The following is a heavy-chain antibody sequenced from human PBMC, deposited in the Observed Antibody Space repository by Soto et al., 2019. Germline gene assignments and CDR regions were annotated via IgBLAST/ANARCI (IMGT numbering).Heavy chain of an antibody. J-gene: IGHJ4*02. Sequence: SLRLSCADSGFTFSSYGMHWVRQAPGKGLEWVAVISYDGSNKYYADSVKGRFTISRDNSKNTLYLQMNSLRAEDTAVYYCAKEYCSSTSCYTFDYWGQGTLVTASS. CDR2: ISYDGSNK. V-gene: IGHV3-30*18. D-gene: IGHD2-2*02. CDR1: GFTFSSYG. CDR3: AKEYCSSTSCYTFDY.